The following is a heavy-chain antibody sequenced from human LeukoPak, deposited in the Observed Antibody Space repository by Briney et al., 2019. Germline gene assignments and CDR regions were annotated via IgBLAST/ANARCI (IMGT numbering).Heavy chain of an antibody. CDR3: ARDYSGTSQGY. CDR2: ISAYNGNT. D-gene: IGHD1-26*01. V-gene: IGHV1-18*04. J-gene: IGHJ4*02. Sequence: ASVKVSCKASGYTFTGYYMHWVRQAPGQGLEWMGWISAYNGNTNYAQKLQGRVTMTTDTSTSTAYMELRSLRSDDTAVYYCARDYSGTSQGYWGQGTLVTVSS. CDR1: GYTFTGYY.